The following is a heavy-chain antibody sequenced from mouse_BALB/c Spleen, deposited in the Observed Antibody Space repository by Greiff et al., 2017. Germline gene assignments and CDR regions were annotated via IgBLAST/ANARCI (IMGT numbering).Heavy chain of an antibody. Sequence: EVQLQQSGPELVKPGASVKMSCKASGYTFTSYVMHWVKQKPGQGLEWIGYINPYNDGTKYNEKFKGKATLTSDKSSSTAYMELSSLTSEDSAVYYCARSTTATGGWFAYWGQGTLVTVSA. D-gene: IGHD1-2*01. V-gene: IGHV1-14*01. CDR2: INPYNDGT. CDR3: ARSTTATGGWFAY. J-gene: IGHJ3*01. CDR1: GYTFTSYV.